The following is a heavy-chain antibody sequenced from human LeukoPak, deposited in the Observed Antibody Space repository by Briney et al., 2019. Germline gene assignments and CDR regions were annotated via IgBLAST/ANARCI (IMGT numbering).Heavy chain of an antibody. CDR2: IIPIFGTA. J-gene: IGHJ4*02. Sequence: SVKVSCKASGGTFSSYAISWVRQAPGQGLEWMGGIIPIFGTANYAQKFQGRVTITADESTSTAHMELSSLRSEDTAVYYCASDDAKVGALDYWGQGTLVTVSS. V-gene: IGHV1-69*13. D-gene: IGHD1-26*01. CDR1: GGTFSSYA. CDR3: ASDDAKVGALDY.